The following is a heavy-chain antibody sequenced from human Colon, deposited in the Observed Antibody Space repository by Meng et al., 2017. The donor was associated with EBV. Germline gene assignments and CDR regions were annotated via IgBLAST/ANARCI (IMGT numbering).Heavy chain of an antibody. CDR2: NYYTGST. Sequence: VRLEVARPGVVQPSHPPSTTCAVSGSFISSCDYSWSWHRPRPGQGLEWNRYNYYTGSTYHNPTLKSRVTIAMDTSKIQFSLRLSSVTAADTAVYYCARNYYFDYWGQGTLVTVSS. CDR3: ARNYYFDY. CDR1: GSFISSCDYS. J-gene: IGHJ4*02. V-gene: IGHV4-30-4*01.